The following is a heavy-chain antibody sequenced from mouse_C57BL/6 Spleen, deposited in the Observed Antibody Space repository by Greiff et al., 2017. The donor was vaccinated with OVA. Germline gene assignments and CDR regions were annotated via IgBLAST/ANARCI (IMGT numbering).Heavy chain of an antibody. CDR1: GYTFTSYW. CDR3: AITTVVADYFDY. D-gene: IGHD1-1*01. V-gene: IGHV1-52*01. Sequence: VQLQQSGAELVRPGSSVKLSCKASGYTFTSYWMHWVKQRPIQGLEWIGNIDPSDSETHYNQKFKDKATLTVDKSSSTAYMQLSSLTSEDSAVYYCAITTVVADYFDYWGQGTTLTVSS. CDR2: IDPSDSET. J-gene: IGHJ2*01.